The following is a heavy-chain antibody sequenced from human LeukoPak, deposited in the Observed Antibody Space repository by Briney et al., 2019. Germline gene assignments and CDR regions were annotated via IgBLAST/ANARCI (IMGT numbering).Heavy chain of an antibody. Sequence: GGSLRLSCAASGFTFSSYEMNWVRQAPGKGLEWVSYISSSGSTIYYADSVKGRFTISRDNAKNSLYLQMNSLRAEDTAVYYCASLTTVTTGTSLDDYWGQGTLVTVSS. CDR3: ASLTTVTTGTSLDDY. V-gene: IGHV3-48*03. CDR1: GFTFSSYE. D-gene: IGHD4-17*01. CDR2: ISSSGSTI. J-gene: IGHJ4*02.